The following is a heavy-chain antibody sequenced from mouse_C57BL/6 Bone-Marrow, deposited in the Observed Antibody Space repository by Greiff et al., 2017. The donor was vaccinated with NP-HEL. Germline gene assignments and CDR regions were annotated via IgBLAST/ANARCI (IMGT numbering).Heavy chain of an antibody. V-gene: IGHV7-3*01. D-gene: IGHD2-1*01. CDR2: IRNKANGYTT. Sequence: EVKLQESGGGLVQPGGSLSLSCAASGFTLTDYYMSWVRQPPGKALEWLGFIRNKANGYTTEYSASVKGRFTISRDNSQSILYLQMNALRAEDSATYYCARSLRGNLFAYWGQGTLVTVSA. CDR1: GFTLTDYY. CDR3: ARSLRGNLFAY. J-gene: IGHJ3*01.